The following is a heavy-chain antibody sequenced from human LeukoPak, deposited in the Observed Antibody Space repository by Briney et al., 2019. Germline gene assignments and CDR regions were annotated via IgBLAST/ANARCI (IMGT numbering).Heavy chain of an antibody. CDR3: ARFSGYYFDY. Sequence: MTSETLSLTCTASGGSISSYYWSWIRQPPGKGLEWIGYIYYSGSTNYNSSFKSRVTISIGTSKNQFSLKLSSVTAADTAVYYCARFSGYYFDYWGQGTLVTVSS. CDR1: GGSISSYY. CDR2: IYYSGST. V-gene: IGHV4-59*08. J-gene: IGHJ4*02.